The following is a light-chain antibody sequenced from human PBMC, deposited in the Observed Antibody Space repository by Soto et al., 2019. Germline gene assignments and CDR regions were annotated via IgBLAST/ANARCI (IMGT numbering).Light chain of an antibody. CDR3: SSYTSSSTRV. J-gene: IGLJ1*01. Sequence: QSVLAQPASVSGSPGQSIAISCTGTSSDVGGYNYVPWYQQHPGKAPKLLINDVSNRPSGVSSRFSGSKSVNTATLTISGLQTEDEADYYCSSYTSSSTRVFGTGTKVTVL. CDR1: SSDVGGYNY. V-gene: IGLV2-14*01. CDR2: DVS.